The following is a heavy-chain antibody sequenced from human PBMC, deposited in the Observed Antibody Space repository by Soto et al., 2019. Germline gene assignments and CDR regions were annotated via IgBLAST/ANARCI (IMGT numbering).Heavy chain of an antibody. V-gene: IGHV1-8*01. CDR1: GYTFTSYD. CDR2: MNPNSGNT. J-gene: IGHJ6*03. D-gene: IGHD5-12*01. Sequence: ASVKVSCKASGYTFTSYDINWVRQATGQGLEWMGWMNPNSGNTGYAQKFQGRVTMTRNTSISTAYMELSSLRSEDTAVYYCARGRVGGYDLVYSHHYYYYMDVWGKGTTVTVSS. CDR3: ARGRVGGYDLVYSHHYYYYMDV.